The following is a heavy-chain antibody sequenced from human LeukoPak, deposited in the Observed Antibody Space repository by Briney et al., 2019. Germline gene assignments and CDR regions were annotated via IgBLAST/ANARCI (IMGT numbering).Heavy chain of an antibody. CDR1: GGTFSSYA. CDR3: ARVGAWIQFDP. D-gene: IGHD5-18*01. J-gene: IGHJ5*02. CDR2: IIPIFGIA. V-gene: IGHV1-69*04. Sequence: SVKVSCKASGGTFSSYAISWVRQAPGQGLEWMGRIIPIFGIANYAQKFQGRVTITADKSTSTAYMELSSLRSEDTAVYYCARVGAWIQFDPWGQGTLVTVSP.